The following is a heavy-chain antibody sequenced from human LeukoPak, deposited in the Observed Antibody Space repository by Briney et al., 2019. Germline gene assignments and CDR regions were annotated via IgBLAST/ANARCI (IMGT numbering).Heavy chain of an antibody. J-gene: IGHJ4*02. V-gene: IGHV3-30*03. Sequence: GGSLRLSCAASGFTFSNFGMHWVRQAPGKGLEWMAVISYDGKVTYYADSVKGRFTISRDNSKNTLYLQMTSLRGEDTAVYYCARDPTYYLRYGYFDSWGQGTLVTVSS. CDR3: ARDPTYYLRYGYFDS. D-gene: IGHD1-26*01. CDR1: GFTFSNFG. CDR2: ISYDGKVT.